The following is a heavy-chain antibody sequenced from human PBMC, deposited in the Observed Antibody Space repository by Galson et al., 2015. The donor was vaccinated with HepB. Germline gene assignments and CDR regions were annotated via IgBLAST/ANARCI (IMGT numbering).Heavy chain of an antibody. D-gene: IGHD4-17*01. CDR3: AKSLLYGENY. CDR2: LNGDGSNT. Sequence: SLRLSCAASGFTFSTSWMYWVRQVPGKGLVWVSRLNGDGSNTNYADSVKGRFTISRDNAKNMLYPQMNSLRVEDTAVYYCAKSLLYGENYWGQGALVTVSS. V-gene: IGHV3-74*01. CDR1: GFTFSTSW. J-gene: IGHJ4*02.